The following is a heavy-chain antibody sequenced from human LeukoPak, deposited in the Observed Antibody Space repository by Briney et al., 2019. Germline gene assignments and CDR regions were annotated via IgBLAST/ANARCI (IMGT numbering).Heavy chain of an antibody. CDR1: GYTFTSYG. J-gene: IGHJ4*02. D-gene: IGHD4-17*01. CDR3: ASSPGTVTTPGY. V-gene: IGHV1-18*01. CDR2: ISAYNGNT. Sequence: ASVKVSCKASGYTFTSYGISWVRQAPGQGLEWMGWISAYNGNTNYAQKLQGRVTMTTDTSTSTAYTELRSLRSDDTAVYYCASSPGTVTTPGYWGQGTLVTVSS.